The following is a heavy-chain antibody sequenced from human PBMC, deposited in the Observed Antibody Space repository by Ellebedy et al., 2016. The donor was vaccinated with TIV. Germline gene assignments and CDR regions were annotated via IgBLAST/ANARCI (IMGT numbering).Heavy chain of an antibody. V-gene: IGHV1-8*01. CDR1: GYTFGSFD. CDR2: MNPNSANT. D-gene: IGHD3-10*01. Sequence: AASVKVSCKPSGYTFGSFDIIWVRQATGQGLEWMGWMNPNSANTGLAEKFRYRVTLTGDTSTDTAYMELNGLRSEDTAMYYCARARRTLLWADNWGQGTLLTVSS. J-gene: IGHJ4*02. CDR3: ARARRTLLWADN.